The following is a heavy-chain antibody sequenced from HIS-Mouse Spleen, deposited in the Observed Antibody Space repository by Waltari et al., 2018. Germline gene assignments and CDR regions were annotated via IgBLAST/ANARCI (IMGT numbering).Heavy chain of an antibody. CDR2: ISSSSSYI. CDR3: ARLGGAGGMDV. J-gene: IGHJ6*02. D-gene: IGHD3-16*01. Sequence: EVQLVDPGGGLVKAGVSLGLSCAAPAVPRLPLSMKRVRQAPGKGLEWVSSISSSSSYIYYADSVKGRFTISRDNAKNSLYLQMNSLRAEDTAVYYCARLGGAGGMDVWGQGTTVTVSS. CDR1: AVPRLPLS. V-gene: IGHV3-21*01.